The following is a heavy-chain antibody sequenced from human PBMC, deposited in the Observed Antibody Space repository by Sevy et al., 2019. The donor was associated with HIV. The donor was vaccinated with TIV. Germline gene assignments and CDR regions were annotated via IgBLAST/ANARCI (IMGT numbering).Heavy chain of an antibody. CDR3: VRDTHRSGYYGVTFPRASDL. CDR1: GFDFRSYE. J-gene: IGHJ5*02. CDR2: IDTTGTAI. V-gene: IGHV3-48*03. Sequence: GGSLRLSCAASGFDFRSYEMSWVRQAPGKGLQWVSYIDTTGTAIYADSVKGRFTISRDNAKNSLFLQMYGLRPDDTAVYCCVRDTHRSGYYGVTFPRASDLWGQGTLVTVSS. D-gene: IGHD3-22*01.